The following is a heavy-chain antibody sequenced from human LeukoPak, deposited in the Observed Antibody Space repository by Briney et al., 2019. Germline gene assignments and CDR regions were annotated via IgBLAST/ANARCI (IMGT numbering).Heavy chain of an antibody. Sequence: GGSLRLSCAASGFTFIDYDMHWVRQAIGKGLEWVSAIGIRGDTHYSGSVKGRFTISRENAESSLYLQMNSLRTEDTAVYYCARGGIQVSGIDEFDYWGQGALVTVSS. CDR3: ARGGIQVSGIDEFDY. J-gene: IGHJ4*02. CDR2: IGIRGDT. D-gene: IGHD6-19*01. CDR1: GFTFIDYD. V-gene: IGHV3-13*01.